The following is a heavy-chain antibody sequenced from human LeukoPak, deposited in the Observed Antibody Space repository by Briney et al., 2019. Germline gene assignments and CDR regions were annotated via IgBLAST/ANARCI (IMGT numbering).Heavy chain of an antibody. CDR1: GVSITSYY. CDR3: ARESGRITGTTTFDY. V-gene: IGHV4-4*07. D-gene: IGHD1-7*01. CDR2: FYTSGST. J-gene: IGHJ4*02. Sequence: SETLSLACTVSGVSITSYYWSWIRQPAGKGLEWIGRFYTSGSTNYNPSLKSRVTMSVDTSKNQFSLKLSSVTAADTAVYYCARESGRITGTTTFDYWGQGALVTVFS.